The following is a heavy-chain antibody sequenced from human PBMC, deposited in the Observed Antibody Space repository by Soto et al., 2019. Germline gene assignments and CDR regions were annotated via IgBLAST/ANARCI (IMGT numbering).Heavy chain of an antibody. V-gene: IGHV4-59*01. D-gene: IGHD2-8*01. CDR1: GGSISSYY. J-gene: IGHJ4*02. CDR3: ASYANYTHY. CDR2: VYYSGST. Sequence: SETLSLTCTISGGSISSYYWSWIRQPPGKGLEWIGYVYYSGSTNYNPSLKSRVTISVDTSKNQFSLRLSSVTTADTAVYYCASYANYTHYWGQGTLVTVSS.